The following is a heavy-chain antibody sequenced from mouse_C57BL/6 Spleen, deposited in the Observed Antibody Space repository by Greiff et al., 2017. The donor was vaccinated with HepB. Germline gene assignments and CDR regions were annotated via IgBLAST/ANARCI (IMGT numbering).Heavy chain of an antibody. CDR1: GYSITSGYY. D-gene: IGHD2-5*01. CDR3: AREDSNYVLYYAMDY. V-gene: IGHV3-6*01. J-gene: IGHJ4*01. CDR2: ISYDGSN. Sequence: EVKLMESGPGLVKPSQSLSLTCSVTGYSITSGYYWNWIRQFPGNKLEWMGYISYDGSNNYNPSLKNRISITRDTSKNQFFLKLNSVTTEDTATYYCAREDSNYVLYYAMDYWGQGTSVTVSS.